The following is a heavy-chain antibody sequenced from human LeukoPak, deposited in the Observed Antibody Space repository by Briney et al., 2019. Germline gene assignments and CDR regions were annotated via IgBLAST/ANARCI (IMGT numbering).Heavy chain of an antibody. J-gene: IGHJ4*02. CDR2: ISGSGGST. CDR1: GFTFSSYA. V-gene: IGHV3-23*01. Sequence: AGGSLRLSCAASGFTFSSYAMSWVRQAPGKGLEWVSSISGSGGSTYYADSVKGRFTISRDNSKNTLYLQMNSLRAEDTAVYYYARVQGVWTEYYFDYWGQGTLVTVSS. CDR3: ARVQGVWTEYYFDY. D-gene: IGHD2-21*01.